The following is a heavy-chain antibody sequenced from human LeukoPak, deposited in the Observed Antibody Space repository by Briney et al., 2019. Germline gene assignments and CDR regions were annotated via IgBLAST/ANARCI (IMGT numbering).Heavy chain of an antibody. V-gene: IGHV1-18*01. CDR1: GCTFTSYG. J-gene: IGHJ3*02. D-gene: IGHD1-26*01. CDR2: ISAYNGNT. Sequence: ASVTVSCRASGCTFTSYGISWVRQAPGQGLEWMGWISAYNGNTNYAQKLQGRVTIHPDTSTNTAYMELRSLRSDDTAVYYCARDKWEDAFDIWGQGTMVTVSS. CDR3: ARDKWEDAFDI.